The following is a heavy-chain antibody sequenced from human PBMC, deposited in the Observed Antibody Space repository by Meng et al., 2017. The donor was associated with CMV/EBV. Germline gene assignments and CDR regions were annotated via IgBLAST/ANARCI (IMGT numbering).Heavy chain of an antibody. Sequence: SVKVSCKASGDTFSSCAISWVRQAPGQGLEWMGGIIPIFGTANYAQKFQGRVTITTDESTSTAYMELSSLRSEDTAVYYCARTVVVPAAPEGWFDPWGQGTLVTVSS. J-gene: IGHJ5*02. D-gene: IGHD2-2*01. V-gene: IGHV1-69*05. CDR3: ARTVVVPAAPEGWFDP. CDR1: GDTFSSCA. CDR2: IIPIFGTA.